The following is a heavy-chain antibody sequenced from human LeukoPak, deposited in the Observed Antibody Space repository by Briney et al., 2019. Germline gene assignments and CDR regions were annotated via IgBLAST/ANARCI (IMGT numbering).Heavy chain of an antibody. CDR1: GGSISSDY. Sequence: SETMSLTCTVSGGSISSDYWTWIRHPPGEGLEWIGCIYYSGSTNYNPSLKSRVTISVDTSKNQFSLKLSSVTAADTAVYYCARQGRGYGGNSDYWGQGTLVTVSS. J-gene: IGHJ4*02. CDR2: IYYSGST. V-gene: IGHV4-59*08. D-gene: IGHD4-23*01. CDR3: ARQGRGYGGNSDY.